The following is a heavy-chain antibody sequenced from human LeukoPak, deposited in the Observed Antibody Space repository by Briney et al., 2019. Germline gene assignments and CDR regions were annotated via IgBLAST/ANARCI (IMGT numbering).Heavy chain of an antibody. V-gene: IGHV5-51*01. J-gene: IGHJ3*02. D-gene: IGHD3-22*01. CDR3: ARLRYYDSSGYSDAFDI. CDR1: GYSFTNYW. Sequence: GESLKISCRGSGYSFTNYWIGWVRPMPGKGLEWMGIIYPGGSDSRYSPSFQGQVTISADKSISTAYLQWSSLKASDTAMYYCARLRYYDSSGYSDAFDIWGQGTMVTVSS. CDR2: IYPGGSDS.